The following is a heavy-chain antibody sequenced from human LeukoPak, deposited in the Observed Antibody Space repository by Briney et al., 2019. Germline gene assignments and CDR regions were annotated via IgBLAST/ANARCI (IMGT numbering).Heavy chain of an antibody. CDR3: AQDGTLTWYYYDSSGYPFDY. J-gene: IGHJ4*02. V-gene: IGHV3-23*01. Sequence: PGGSLRLSCAASGFTFSSYAMSWVRQAPGEGRGWVSAIIGSGGTKYYASSVKGRFTIPRDNSKKTPYWQMNTVRAEDTAVYYCAQDGTLTWYYYDSSGYPFDYWGQGTLVTVSS. CDR2: IIGSGGTK. CDR1: GFTFSSYA. D-gene: IGHD3-22*01.